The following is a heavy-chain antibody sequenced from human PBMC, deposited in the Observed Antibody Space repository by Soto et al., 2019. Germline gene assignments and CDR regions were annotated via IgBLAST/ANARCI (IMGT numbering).Heavy chain of an antibody. CDR1: VGSISSFTYY. J-gene: IGHJ5*02. V-gene: IGHV4-39*01. CDR2: VYYNENT. CDR3: AIRERYYGSPCWLDP. D-gene: IGHD3-10*01. Sequence: SETLSLTCSVSVGSISSFTYYWGWIRQPPGKGLEWIGTVYYNENTYYNPSLKSRVTITVDTAKNQFSLNLRSVTAADTAMYLCAIRERYYGSPCWLDPWGPGTLVTV.